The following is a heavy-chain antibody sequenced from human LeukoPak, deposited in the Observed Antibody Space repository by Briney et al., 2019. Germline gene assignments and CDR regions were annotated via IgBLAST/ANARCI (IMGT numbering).Heavy chain of an antibody. CDR2: IYYSGST. CDR1: GGSISSSSYY. J-gene: IGHJ5*02. Sequence: KPSETLSLTCSVSGGSISSSSYYWSWIRQPPGKGLEWIGYIYYSGSTNYNPSLKSRVTISVDTSKNQFSLKLSSVTAADTALYYCARGNYGDYVPWFDPWGQGTLVTVSS. D-gene: IGHD4-17*01. CDR3: ARGNYGDYVPWFDP. V-gene: IGHV4-61*01.